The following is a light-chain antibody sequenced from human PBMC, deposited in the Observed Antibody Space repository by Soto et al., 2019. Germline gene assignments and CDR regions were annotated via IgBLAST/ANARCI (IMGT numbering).Light chain of an antibody. Sequence: EVVMTQSPATLSVSPGERVTLSCRASQSINSNLGWYQQKPGQAPRLLIYGASTRATGIPARFSGSGSGTEFTLTISSLQSEDFAVYYCQQYNNWPGFTFGPGTKVDIK. CDR3: QQYNNWPGFT. CDR1: QSINSN. J-gene: IGKJ3*01. CDR2: GAS. V-gene: IGKV3-15*01.